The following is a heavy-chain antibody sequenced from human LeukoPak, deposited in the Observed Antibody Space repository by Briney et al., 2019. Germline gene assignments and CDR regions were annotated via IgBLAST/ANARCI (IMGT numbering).Heavy chain of an antibody. CDR1: GFTFSTFA. CDR3: AELGITMIGGV. Sequence: GGSLRLSCAASGFTFSTFAMSWVRQAPGKGLEWVSAISGSGGSTYYADSVKGRFTISRDNAKNSLYLQMNSLRAGDTAVYYCAELGITMIGGVWGKGTTVTISS. D-gene: IGHD3-10*02. J-gene: IGHJ6*04. CDR2: ISGSGGST. V-gene: IGHV3-23*01.